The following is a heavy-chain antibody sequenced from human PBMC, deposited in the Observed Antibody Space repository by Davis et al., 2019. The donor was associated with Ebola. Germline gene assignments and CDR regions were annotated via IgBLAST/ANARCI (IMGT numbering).Heavy chain of an antibody. D-gene: IGHD1-1*01. CDR2: INPNSGGT. Sequence: AASVKVSCKASGYTFTGYYMHWVRQAPGQGLEWMGRINPNSGGTNYAQKFQGRVTMTRDTSISTAYMELSRLRSDDTAVYYGASQAPGTLGWFDPWGQGTLVTVSS. CDR1: GYTFTGYY. J-gene: IGHJ5*02. CDR3: ASQAPGTLGWFDP. V-gene: IGHV1-2*06.